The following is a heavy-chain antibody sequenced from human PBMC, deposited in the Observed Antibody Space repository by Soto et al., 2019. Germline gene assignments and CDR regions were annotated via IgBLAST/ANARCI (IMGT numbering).Heavy chain of an antibody. CDR1: GFTFSSYW. Sequence: PGGSLRLSCAASGFTFSSYWLHWVRPAPEEGLVWVSRIISVGSSTRHAGSVRGRFTISRDNAKNTLYLQMNNLRAEDTAVYYCATQIAAGGGGWGQGTLVTVSS. CDR3: ATQIAAGGGG. CDR2: IISVGSST. J-gene: IGHJ4*02. V-gene: IGHV3-74*01. D-gene: IGHD6-13*01.